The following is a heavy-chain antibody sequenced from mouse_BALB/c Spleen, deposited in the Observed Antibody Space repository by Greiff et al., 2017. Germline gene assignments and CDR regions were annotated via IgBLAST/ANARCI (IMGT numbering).Heavy chain of an antibody. CDR1: GYTFTSYW. CDR2: IAPGSGST. D-gene: IGHD2-1*01. Sequence: DLVKPGASVKLSCKASGYTFTSYWINWIKQRPGQGLEWIGRIAPGSGSTYYNEMFKGKATLTVDTSSSTAYIQLSSLSSEDSAAYFCARGNPGFAYWGQGTLVTVSA. V-gene: IGHV1S41*01. J-gene: IGHJ3*01. CDR3: ARGNPGFAY.